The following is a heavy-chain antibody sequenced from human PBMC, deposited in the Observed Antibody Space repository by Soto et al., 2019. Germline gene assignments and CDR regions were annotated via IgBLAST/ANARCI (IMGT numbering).Heavy chain of an antibody. J-gene: IGHJ4*02. D-gene: IGHD7-27*01. CDR2: INAGYGNT. CDR3: ARDTGDGTFDF. V-gene: IGHV1-3*01. Sequence: QVHLVQSGAEVRKPGASVKVSCKASGYTFSSYAMHWVRQAPGQRREWMGWINAGYGNTNSSQKFQERVTISRDTAASSGYMELPRLRSEGTAVYYCARDTGDGTFDFWGQGTLVTVAS. CDR1: GYTFSSYA.